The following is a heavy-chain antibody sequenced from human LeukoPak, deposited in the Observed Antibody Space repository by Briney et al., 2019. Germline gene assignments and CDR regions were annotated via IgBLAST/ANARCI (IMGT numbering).Heavy chain of an antibody. J-gene: IGHJ4*02. CDR2: MNPNSGNT. Sequence: ASVKVSCKASGYTFTSYDINWVRQATGQGLEWMGWMNPNSGNTGYAQKFQGRVTMTRDTSISTAYMELSRLRSDDTAVYYCARDISSGIDYWGQGTLVTVSS. V-gene: IGHV1-8*01. CDR1: GYTFTSYD. D-gene: IGHD6-19*01. CDR3: ARDISSGIDY.